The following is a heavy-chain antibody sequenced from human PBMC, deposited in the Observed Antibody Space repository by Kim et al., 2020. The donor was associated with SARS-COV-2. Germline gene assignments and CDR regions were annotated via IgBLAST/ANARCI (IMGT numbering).Heavy chain of an antibody. J-gene: IGHJ3*02. Sequence: SVKVSCKASGGTFSSYAISWVRQAPGQGLEWMGGIIPIFGTANYAQKFQGRVTITADESTSTAYMELSSLRSEDTAVYYCARLYDFWSGPHDAFDIWGQGTMVTVSS. V-gene: IGHV1-69*13. D-gene: IGHD3-3*01. CDR1: GGTFSSYA. CDR2: IIPIFGTA. CDR3: ARLYDFWSGPHDAFDI.